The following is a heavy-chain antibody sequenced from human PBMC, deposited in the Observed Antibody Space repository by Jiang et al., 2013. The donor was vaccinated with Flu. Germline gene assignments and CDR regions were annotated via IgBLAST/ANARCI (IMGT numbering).Heavy chain of an antibody. Sequence: IYPGDSDTRYSPSFQGQVTISADKSISTAYLQWSSLKASDTAMYYCARRPPVAGFDYWGQGTLVTVSS. CDR2: IYPGDSDT. CDR3: ARRPPVAGFDY. V-gene: IGHV5-51*01. D-gene: IGHD6-19*01. J-gene: IGHJ4*02.